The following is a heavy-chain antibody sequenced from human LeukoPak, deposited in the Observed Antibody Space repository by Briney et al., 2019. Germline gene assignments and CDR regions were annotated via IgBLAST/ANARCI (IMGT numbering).Heavy chain of an antibody. Sequence: SRTPSLICGISCDSVSSNSAAWNWIRPSPSRGLEWLGRTYYRSKWYNDYAVSVKSRITINPDTSKNQFSLQLNSVTPEDTAVYYCARDRGIAVANAFDYWGQGTLVTVSS. CDR2: TYYRSKWYN. D-gene: IGHD6-19*01. V-gene: IGHV6-1*01. CDR1: CDSVSSNSAA. CDR3: ARDRGIAVANAFDY. J-gene: IGHJ4*02.